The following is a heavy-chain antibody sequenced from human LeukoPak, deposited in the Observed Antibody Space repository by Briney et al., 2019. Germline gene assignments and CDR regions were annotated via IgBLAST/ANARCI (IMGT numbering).Heavy chain of an antibody. CDR2: IRYDGSQK. CDR3: ARDLLSLPHKYFDS. V-gene: IGHV3-30*02. J-gene: IGHJ4*02. Sequence: GGSLRLSCAASGFSFSNYGMHWVRQAPGKGLEWVAYIRYDGSQKYYGDSVKGRFTISRDNSKNTVYLQMNSLRDEDTAVYYCARDLLSLPHKYFDSWGQGTLVTVSS. CDR1: GFSFSNYG. D-gene: IGHD3-16*01.